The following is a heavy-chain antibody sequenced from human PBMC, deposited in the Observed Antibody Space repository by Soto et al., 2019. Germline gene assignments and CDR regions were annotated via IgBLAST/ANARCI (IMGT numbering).Heavy chain of an antibody. V-gene: IGHV1-18*01. CDR2: ISAYNGNT. CDR1: GYTFTSYG. CDR3: ARAGGSGYYPYYHYYGMDV. Sequence: ASVKVSCKASGYTFTSYGISWVRQAPGQGLEWMGWISAYNGNTNYAQKLQGRVTMTTDTSTSTAYMELRSLRSGDTAVYYCARAGGSGYYPYYHYYGMDVWGQGTTVTVSS. J-gene: IGHJ6*02. D-gene: IGHD3-22*01.